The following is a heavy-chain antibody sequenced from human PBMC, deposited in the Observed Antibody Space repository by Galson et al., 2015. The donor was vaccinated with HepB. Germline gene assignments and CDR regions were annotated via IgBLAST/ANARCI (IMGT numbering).Heavy chain of an antibody. CDR3: ARGRLRYSYGTYYYYYMDV. J-gene: IGHJ6*03. CDR2: INAGNGNT. D-gene: IGHD5-18*01. Sequence: SVKVSCKASGYTFTSYAMHWVRQAPGQRLEWMGWINAGNGNTKYSQKFQGRVTITRDTSASTAYMELSSLRSEDTAVYYCARGRLRYSYGTYYYYYMDVCGNWSTVTVSS. V-gene: IGHV1-3*01. CDR1: GYTFTSYA.